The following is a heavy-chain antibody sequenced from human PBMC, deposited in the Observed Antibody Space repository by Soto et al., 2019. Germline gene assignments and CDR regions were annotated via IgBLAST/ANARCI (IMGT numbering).Heavy chain of an antibody. CDR1: GFTFSNYW. Sequence: EVQLVESGGGLVQPGGSLRLSCAASGFTFSNYWMYWVRQAPGKGLEWVSRINSDGSVSSYADSVKGRLTISRDNVKNTMYQQMYRLRAEYTAVYYCARGDCVGGTCYSLAGSFYNYMDVWGKGTTVTVFS. CDR3: ARGDCVGGTCYSLAGSFYNYMDV. V-gene: IGHV3-74*02. J-gene: IGHJ6*03. D-gene: IGHD2-15*01. CDR2: INSDGSVS.